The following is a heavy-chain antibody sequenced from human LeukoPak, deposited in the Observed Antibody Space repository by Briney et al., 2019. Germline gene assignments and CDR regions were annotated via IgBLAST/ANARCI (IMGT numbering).Heavy chain of an antibody. J-gene: IGHJ4*02. D-gene: IGHD5-24*01. V-gene: IGHV1-69*05. CDR3: AREDRDGPAAY. CDR1: GYTFTSYY. CDR2: IIPIFGTA. Sequence: ASVKVSCKASGYTFTSYYMHWVRQAPGQGLEWMGGIIPIFGTANYAQKFQGRVTITTDESTSTAYMELSSLRSEDTAVYYCAREDRDGPAAYWGQGTLVTVSS.